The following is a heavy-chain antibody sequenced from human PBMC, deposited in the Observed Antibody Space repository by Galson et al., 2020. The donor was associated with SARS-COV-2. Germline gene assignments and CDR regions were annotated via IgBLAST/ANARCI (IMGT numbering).Heavy chain of an antibody. CDR2: IDWDADK. CDR1: GFSLNTSGMC. CDR3: ARIRPKAVGTTYWYFDL. V-gene: IGHV2-70*17. J-gene: IGHJ2*01. Sequence: ESGPTLVKPTQTLTLTCTFSGFSLNTSGMCVSWIRQPPGKALEWLARIDWDADKFYSTSLKTRLTISKDTSKNQVVLTMTNMDPVDTATYYCARIRPKAVGTTYWYFDLWGRGTLVTVSS. D-gene: IGHD6-13*01.